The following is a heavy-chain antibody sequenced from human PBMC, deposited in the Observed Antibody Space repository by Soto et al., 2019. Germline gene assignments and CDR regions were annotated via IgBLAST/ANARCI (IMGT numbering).Heavy chain of an antibody. Sequence: ASVKVSCKPSGYTFSSYAISWVRQAPGQGLEWMGWISAYNDNTNYVQKLQGRVTMTTDTSTSTAYMELRSLRSDDTAVYYCARAPRDGYNYVLPWGQGTLVTVSS. CDR1: GYTFSSYA. D-gene: IGHD5-12*01. CDR3: ARAPRDGYNYVLP. J-gene: IGHJ4*02. V-gene: IGHV1-18*01. CDR2: ISAYNDNT.